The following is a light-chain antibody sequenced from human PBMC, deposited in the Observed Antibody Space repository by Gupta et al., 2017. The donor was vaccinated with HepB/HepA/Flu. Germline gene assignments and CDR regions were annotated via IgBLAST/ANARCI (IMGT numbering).Light chain of an antibody. J-gene: IGLJ3*02. V-gene: IGLV4-69*01. CDR1: SGHSSYA. CDR3: QTWGTGIRV. Sequence: QLVLTQSRSASASLGASVKLTCTLSSGHSSYAIAWHQQQPEKGPRYLMKLKSDGSHSKGDGIPDRFSGSSSGAERYLTISSLQSDDESYYYCQTWGTGIRVFGGGTKLTVL. CDR2: LKSDGSH.